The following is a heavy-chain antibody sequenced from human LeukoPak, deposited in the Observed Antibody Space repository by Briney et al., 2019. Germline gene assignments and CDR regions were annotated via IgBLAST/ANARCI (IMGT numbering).Heavy chain of an antibody. CDR2: IYYSGST. D-gene: IGHD6-13*01. J-gene: IGHJ4*02. CDR3: ARSSTTTHSSSWYFGFDY. V-gene: IGHV4-31*03. Sequence: TLSLTCTVSGGSISSGGYYWSWIRQHPGKGLEWIGYIYYSGSTYYNPSLKSRVTISVDTSKNQFSLKLSSVTAADTAVYYCARSSTTTHSSSWYFGFDYWGQGTLVTVSS. CDR1: GGSISSGGYY.